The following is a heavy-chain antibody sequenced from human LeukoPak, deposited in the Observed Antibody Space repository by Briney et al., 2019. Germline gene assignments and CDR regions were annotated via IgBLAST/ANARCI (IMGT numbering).Heavy chain of an antibody. D-gene: IGHD2-2*03. CDR2: VWYDESLK. CDR3: ATYLGYCTSSNCPYFYMDV. CDR1: GFTFSTYG. V-gene: IGHV3-33*01. J-gene: IGHJ6*03. Sequence: GGCLRLSCAASGFTFSTYGMHWVRQAPGKGLEWVAVVWYDESLKYYADSVKGRFTISRDNSKNTLLLQLNSLRAEDTAVYYCATYLGYCTSSNCPYFYMDVWGTGTTVIVSS.